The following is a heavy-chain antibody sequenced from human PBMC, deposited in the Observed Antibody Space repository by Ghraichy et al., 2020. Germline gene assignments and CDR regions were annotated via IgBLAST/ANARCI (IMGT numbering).Heavy chain of an antibody. V-gene: IGHV3-7*03. J-gene: IGHJ4*02. CDR1: GFTFRSYW. CDR3: ARQGYGVPFDY. CDR2: IKHDGSER. Sequence: GGSLRLSCAASGFTFRSYWMTWVRQAPGKGLEWVANIKHDGSERYHADSVKGRFTISRDDAKSSLYLQMNSPRVEDTAVYYCARQGYGVPFDYWGQGTLVTVSS. D-gene: IGHD5-12*01.